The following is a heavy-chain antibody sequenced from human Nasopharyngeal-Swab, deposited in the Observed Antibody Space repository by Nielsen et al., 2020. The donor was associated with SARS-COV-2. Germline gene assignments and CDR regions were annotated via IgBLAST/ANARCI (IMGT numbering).Heavy chain of an antibody. CDR3: ARDSTLGLIDY. Sequence: SETLSLTCAVSGGSFSGYYWSWIRQPPGKGLEWIGYIYYSGSTNYNPSLKSRVTISVDTSKNQFSLKLSSVTAADTAVYYCARDSTLGLIDYWGQGTLVTVSS. CDR1: GGSFSGYY. D-gene: IGHD4/OR15-4a*01. V-gene: IGHV4-59*01. J-gene: IGHJ4*02. CDR2: IYYSGST.